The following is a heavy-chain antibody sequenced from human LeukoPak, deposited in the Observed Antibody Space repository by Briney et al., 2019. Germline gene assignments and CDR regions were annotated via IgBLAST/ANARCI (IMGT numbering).Heavy chain of an antibody. D-gene: IGHD6-13*01. J-gene: IGHJ4*02. V-gene: IGHV3-23*01. CDR3: AKGGGYSSSWTAT. Sequence: GGSLRLSCEASGFTFSSYAVSWVRQAPGKGLEWVSAISGSGGSTYYADSVKGRFTISRDNSKNTLYLQMNSLRAEDTAVYYCAKGGGYSSSWTATWGQGTLVTVSS. CDR2: ISGSGGST. CDR1: GFTFSSYA.